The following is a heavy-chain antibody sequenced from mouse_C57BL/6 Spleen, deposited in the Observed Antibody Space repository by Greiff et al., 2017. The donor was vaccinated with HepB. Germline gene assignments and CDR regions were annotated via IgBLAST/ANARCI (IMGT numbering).Heavy chain of an antibody. J-gene: IGHJ1*03. D-gene: IGHD2-1*01. Sequence: QVQLQQPGTELVKPGASVKLSCKASGYTFTSYWMHWVKQRPGHGLEWIGNINPSNGGTNYNEKFKSKATLTLDKSSSKAYMQLSSLPSEDSAVYYCAREEIYYGNYWYFDVWGTGTTVTVSS. CDR3: AREEIYYGNYWYFDV. CDR2: INPSNGGT. V-gene: IGHV1-53*01. CDR1: GYTFTSYW.